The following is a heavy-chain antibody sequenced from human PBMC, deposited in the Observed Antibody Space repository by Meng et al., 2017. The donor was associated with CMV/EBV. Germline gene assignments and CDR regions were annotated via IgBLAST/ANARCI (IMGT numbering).Heavy chain of an antibody. D-gene: IGHD2-2*01. CDR3: ARGGVVPAASVYGMDV. CDR2: ISAYNGNT. V-gene: IGHV1-18*01. CDR1: GYTFTSYG. J-gene: IGHJ6*02. Sequence: ASVKVSCKASGYTFTSYGISWVRQAPGQGLEWMGWISAYNGNTSYAQKLQGRVTMTTDTSTSTAYMELRSLRSDDTAVYYCARGGVVPAASVYGMDVWGQGTTVTVSS.